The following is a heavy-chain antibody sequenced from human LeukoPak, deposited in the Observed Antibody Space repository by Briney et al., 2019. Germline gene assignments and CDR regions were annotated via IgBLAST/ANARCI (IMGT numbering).Heavy chain of an antibody. J-gene: IGHJ2*01. V-gene: IGHV1-69*10. D-gene: IGHD4-17*01. Sequence: GASVTVSCKASGGTFSSYAISGVRQAPGEGLEWMGRIIPIFGIANYAQKFQGRVTITADKSTSTAYMELSSLRSEDTAVYYCARLHGDYGWYFDLWGRGTLVTVSS. CDR3: ARLHGDYGWYFDL. CDR1: GGTFSSYA. CDR2: IIPIFGIA.